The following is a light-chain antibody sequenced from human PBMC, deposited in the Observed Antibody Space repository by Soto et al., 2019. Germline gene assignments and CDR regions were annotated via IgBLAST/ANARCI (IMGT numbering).Light chain of an antibody. CDR3: QQYGISPAT. V-gene: IGKV3-20*01. CDR2: GAS. CDR1: QSVYNTY. J-gene: IGKJ2*01. Sequence: EIVLTQSPGTLSLSPGERATLSCRASQSVYNTYLGWYQQKPGQAPRLLIYGASSRTTGTPDRFNGGWSGTEFTPTTSSLEPEDFAVYYCQQYGISPATFGQGTKVEF.